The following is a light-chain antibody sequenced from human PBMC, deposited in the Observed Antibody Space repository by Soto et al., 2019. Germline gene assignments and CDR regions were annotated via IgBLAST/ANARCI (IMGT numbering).Light chain of an antibody. V-gene: IGKV1-39*01. CDR3: QQSYTTPRT. J-gene: IGKJ1*01. Sequence: DLQMTQSPSSLSASVGDRVTITCRASQTISWYLNWYQQKPGKAPNLLIYAASNLQSGVPSRFSGSGSGTDFTLTISSLQPEDFATYYCQQSYTTPRTFGQGTKVEIK. CDR1: QTISWY. CDR2: AAS.